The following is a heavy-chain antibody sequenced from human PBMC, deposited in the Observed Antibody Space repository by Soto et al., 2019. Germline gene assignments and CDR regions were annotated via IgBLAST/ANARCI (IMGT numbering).Heavy chain of an antibody. D-gene: IGHD3-10*01. J-gene: IGHJ4*02. CDR1: GYSFSTYG. V-gene: IGHV1-18*01. CDR2: ISVFNGNT. Sequence: QVQLVQSGGEVKKPGASVKVSCKTSGYSFSTYGISWVRQAPGQGLEWMGWISVFNGNTNYARKVQDRVIIPTDTSTSTAYMELGSLTSVDTAIYYCARGGSYGVDYWGQGTLVTVSS. CDR3: ARGGSYGVDY.